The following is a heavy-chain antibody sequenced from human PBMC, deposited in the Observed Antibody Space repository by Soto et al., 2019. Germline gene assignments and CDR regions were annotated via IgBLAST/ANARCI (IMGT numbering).Heavy chain of an antibody. V-gene: IGHV3-74*01. Sequence: EVQLVESGGGLLQPGGSLRLSCAASGFTFSNFWMHWVRQAPGKGLVWVSRINSDGSSTSYADSVKGRFTISRDNAKNTLYVQMNSLRAEDTAVYYCARAVRSGSYPYSYYGMDVWGQGNTVTVSS. J-gene: IGHJ6*02. D-gene: IGHD3-10*01. CDR1: GFTFSNFW. CDR3: ARAVRSGSYPYSYYGMDV. CDR2: INSDGSST.